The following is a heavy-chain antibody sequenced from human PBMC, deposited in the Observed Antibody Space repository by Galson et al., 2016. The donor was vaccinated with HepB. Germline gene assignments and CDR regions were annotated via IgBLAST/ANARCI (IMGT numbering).Heavy chain of an antibody. V-gene: IGHV1-69*13. CDR3: VSGPLDYFRGTYRPTGFDV. Sequence: SVKVSCKASGGTFNTHGLSWVRQAPGQGPEWMGQIIPLFKTTTYAQKFQGRVTLDADESSTTVYMDLRSLTVDDTAVYYCVSGPLDYFRGTYRPTGFDVWGQGTLVFGSS. CDR1: GGTFNTHG. J-gene: IGHJ3*01. CDR2: IIPLFKTT. D-gene: IGHD3-16*02.